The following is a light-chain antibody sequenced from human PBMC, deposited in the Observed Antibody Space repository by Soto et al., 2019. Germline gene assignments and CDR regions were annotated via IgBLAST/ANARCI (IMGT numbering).Light chain of an antibody. Sequence: EIVLTQSPATLSVFLGETATLSFRASQSVSSSLAWYQHTPGRAPRLLIYGASTRATGIPTRFSGSGSGTEFTLTISSLQSEDFAVYYCQQYNNWPPLTFGGGTKVDIK. CDR1: QSVSSS. J-gene: IGKJ4*01. V-gene: IGKV3-15*01. CDR2: GAS. CDR3: QQYNNWPPLT.